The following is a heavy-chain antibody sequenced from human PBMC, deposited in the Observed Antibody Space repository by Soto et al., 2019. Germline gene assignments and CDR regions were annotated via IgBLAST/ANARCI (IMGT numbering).Heavy chain of an antibody. Sequence: QVQLVQSGAEVKKPGASVKVSCKASGYTFTSYGISWVRQAPGQGLEWMGWISAYNGNTNYAQKLQGRVTMTTDTSTSTAYMVLRSLRSDDTAVYYCARSIIGYCSGGSCYAYFDIWGQGTMVTVSS. D-gene: IGHD2-15*01. V-gene: IGHV1-18*01. CDR3: ARSIIGYCSGGSCYAYFDI. CDR2: ISAYNGNT. J-gene: IGHJ3*02. CDR1: GYTFTSYG.